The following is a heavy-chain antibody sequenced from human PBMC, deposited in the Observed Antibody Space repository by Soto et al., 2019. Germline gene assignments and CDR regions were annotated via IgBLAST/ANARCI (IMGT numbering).Heavy chain of an antibody. J-gene: IGHJ4*02. V-gene: IGHV4-4*02. CDR1: GGFISTDNW. CDR2: MYHSGDS. CDR3: TRASASSMLRGVVIN. Sequence: PSETLSLTCAVSGGFISTDNWWSWVRQPPGKGLEWIGEMYHSGDSNFNPSLKSRVTISVDKSKNQFSMQMASVTAADTALYYCTRASASSMLRGVVINWGRGTQVTVSS. D-gene: IGHD3-10*01.